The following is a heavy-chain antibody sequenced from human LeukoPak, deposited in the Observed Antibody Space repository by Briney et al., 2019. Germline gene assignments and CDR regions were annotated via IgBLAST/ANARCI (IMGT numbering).Heavy chain of an antibody. Sequence: ASVKVSCKASGYTFTSYGISWVRQAPGQGLEWMGWISAYNGNTNYAQKLQGRVTITTDTSTSTAYTELRSLRSDDTAVYYCARDGGYSYGYFNHWDFDLWGRGTLVTVSS. CDR3: ARDGGYSYGYFNHWDFDL. D-gene: IGHD5-18*01. J-gene: IGHJ2*01. V-gene: IGHV1-18*01. CDR2: ISAYNGNT. CDR1: GYTFTSYG.